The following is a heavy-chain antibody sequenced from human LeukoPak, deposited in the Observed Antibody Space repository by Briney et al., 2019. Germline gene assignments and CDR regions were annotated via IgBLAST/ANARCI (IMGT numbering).Heavy chain of an antibody. J-gene: IGHJ6*03. Sequence: GGSLRLSCVASGFTFSTYGMHWVRQAPGKGLEWVAFIRYDGSNKYHADSVKGRFTISRDNSKNTLYLQMNSLRAEDTALYYCAKDKREISGIGPYYYYYMDVWGKGTTVTVSS. CDR1: GFTFSTYG. CDR3: AKDKREISGIGPYYYYYMDV. V-gene: IGHV3-30*02. D-gene: IGHD1-26*01. CDR2: IRYDGSNK.